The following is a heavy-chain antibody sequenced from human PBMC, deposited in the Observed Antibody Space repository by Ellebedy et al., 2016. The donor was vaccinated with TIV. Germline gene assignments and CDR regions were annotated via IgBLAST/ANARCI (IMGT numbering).Heavy chain of an antibody. CDR1: GFSFRSYW. Sequence: PGGSLRLSCAASGFSFRSYWMSWVRQAPGKGLKWVANIYQDGSVQYYLDSVKCRFTISRDNAINSLFLQMNSPRAGDTAVYYCARRGSYGDYAVEVNSWFDRWGRGSLVTVSS. J-gene: IGHJ5*02. CDR2: IYQDGSVQ. D-gene: IGHD4-17*01. V-gene: IGHV3-7*01. CDR3: ARRGSYGDYAVEVNSWFDR.